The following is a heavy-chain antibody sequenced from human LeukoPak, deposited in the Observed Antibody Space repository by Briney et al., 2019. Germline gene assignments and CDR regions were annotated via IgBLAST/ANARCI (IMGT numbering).Heavy chain of an antibody. D-gene: IGHD1-26*01. CDR3: ARLSVIVGAALEYYYYYMDV. J-gene: IGHJ6*03. CDR1: GGSISSSNW. V-gene: IGHV4-4*02. CDR2: IHQSGSI. Sequence: PSGTLSLTCAVSGGSISSSNWWTWVRQPPGKGLEWIGEIHQSGSINYSPSLKSRVTIFVDKSKNQVSLRLTSVTAADTAVYYCARLSVIVGAALEYYYYYMDVWGQGTTVTVSS.